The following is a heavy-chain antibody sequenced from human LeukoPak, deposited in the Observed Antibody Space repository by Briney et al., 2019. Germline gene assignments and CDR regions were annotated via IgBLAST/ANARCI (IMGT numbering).Heavy chain of an antibody. CDR3: AKALEQETVIALDS. Sequence: PGGSLRLSCAASGFTLSTYAMSWVRQAPGKGLEWVSAISGSGGSTYYADSVKGRFTISRDNSKNTLYLQMNSLRAEDTSIYFCAKALEQETVIALDSWGQGTLVTVS. CDR2: ISGSGGST. CDR1: GFTLSTYA. V-gene: IGHV3-23*01. D-gene: IGHD6-13*01. J-gene: IGHJ4*02.